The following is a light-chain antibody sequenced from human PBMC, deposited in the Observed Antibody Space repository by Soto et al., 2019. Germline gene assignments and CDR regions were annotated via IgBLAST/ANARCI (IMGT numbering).Light chain of an antibody. CDR3: QSYDSSLSAWV. CDR1: SSNIGAGYD. Sequence: QPVLTQPPSVSGAPGQRVTISCTGSSSNIGAGYDVHWYQQLPGTAPKLLIYANNNRPSGVPDRFSGSKSGTSASLAITGLQADDEADYNCQSYDSSLSAWVFGGGTKLTVL. V-gene: IGLV1-40*01. J-gene: IGLJ3*02. CDR2: ANN.